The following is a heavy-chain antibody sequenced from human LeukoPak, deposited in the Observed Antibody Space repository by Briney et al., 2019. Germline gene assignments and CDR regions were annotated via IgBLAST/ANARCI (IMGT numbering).Heavy chain of an antibody. V-gene: IGHV3-21*01. Sequence: GGALRLSCAASGFTFISYSLKWVCQAPGRGREGVSSISSSSGYIYYPDSLKGRFTIPRDSAKNSLYLQMNSLRAEDTAVYYCASDGSPVTGYSSSSPHRNARAFHLWGQGTMVTVSS. CDR3: ASDGSPVTGYSSSSPHRNARAFHL. CDR1: GFTFISYS. J-gene: IGHJ3*01. CDR2: ISSSSGYI. D-gene: IGHD6-13*01.